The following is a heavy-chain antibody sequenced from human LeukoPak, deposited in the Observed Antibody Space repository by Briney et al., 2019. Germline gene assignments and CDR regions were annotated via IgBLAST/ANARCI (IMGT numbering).Heavy chain of an antibody. CDR3: VTSTGQQFIPYDY. D-gene: IGHD6-13*01. CDR2: IYGGDAA. V-gene: IGHV3-66*02. J-gene: IGHJ4*02. CDR1: GINVSSNY. Sequence: GGSLRLSCAASGINVSSNYMTWIRQAPGKGLEWVSLIYGGDAAYYAESVRGRFMISRDNLKNTLFLQMNSLRVEDTAVYYRVTSTGQQFIPYDYWGQGTHVTVFS.